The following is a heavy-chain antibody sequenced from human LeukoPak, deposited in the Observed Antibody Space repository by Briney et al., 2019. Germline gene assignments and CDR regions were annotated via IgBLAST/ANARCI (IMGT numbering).Heavy chain of an antibody. J-gene: IGHJ4*02. Sequence: ASVTVSCKASGYTFTSYYMHWVRQAPGQGLEWMGIINPSGGSTSYAQKFQGRVTMTRDTSTSTVYMELSSLRSEDTAVYYCARDGKEQWPFDYWGQGTLVTVSS. CDR3: ARDGKEQWPFDY. D-gene: IGHD6-19*01. CDR2: INPSGGST. CDR1: GYTFTSYY. V-gene: IGHV1-46*01.